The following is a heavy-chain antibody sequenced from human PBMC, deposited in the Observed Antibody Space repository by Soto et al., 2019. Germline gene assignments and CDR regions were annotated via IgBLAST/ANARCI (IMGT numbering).Heavy chain of an antibody. CDR2: INPNSGGT. D-gene: IGHD1-1*01. J-gene: IGHJ4*02. CDR3: ARDRLEPYTGTPGSDY. Sequence: ASVKVSCKASGYTFTGYYMHWVRQAPGQGLEWMGWINPNSGGTNYAQKFQGRVTMTRDTSISTAYMGLSRLRSDDTAVYYCARDRLEPYTGTPGSDYWGQGTLVTVSS. V-gene: IGHV1-2*02. CDR1: GYTFTGYY.